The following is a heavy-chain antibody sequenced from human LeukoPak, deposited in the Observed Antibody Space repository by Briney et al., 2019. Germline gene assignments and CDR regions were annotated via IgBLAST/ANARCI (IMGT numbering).Heavy chain of an antibody. CDR1: GGSISSYY. V-gene: IGHV4-4*07. CDR3: ARVGSYYYDSSGYPDPMYYYGMDV. Sequence: SETLSLTCTVSGGSISSYYWSWIRQPAGKGLEWIGRIYTSGGANYNPSLKSRVTMSVDTSKNQFSLKLSSVTAADTAVYYCARVGSYYYDSSGYPDPMYYYGMDVWGQGTTVTVSS. J-gene: IGHJ6*02. CDR2: IYTSGGA. D-gene: IGHD3-22*01.